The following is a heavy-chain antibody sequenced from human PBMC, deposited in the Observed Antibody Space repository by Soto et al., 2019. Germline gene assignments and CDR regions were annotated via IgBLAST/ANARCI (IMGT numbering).Heavy chain of an antibody. D-gene: IGHD2-2*01. CDR2: IYPGDSDT. V-gene: IGHV5-51*01. CDR3: ASPTDYCSSTSCYAFDI. Sequence: GESLNISCKGSGYSFTSYWIGWVRQMPGKGLEWMGIIYPGDSDTRYSPSFQGQVTISADKSISTAYLQWSSLKASDTAMYYCASPTDYCSSTSCYAFDIWGQGTMVTVSS. J-gene: IGHJ3*02. CDR1: GYSFTSYW.